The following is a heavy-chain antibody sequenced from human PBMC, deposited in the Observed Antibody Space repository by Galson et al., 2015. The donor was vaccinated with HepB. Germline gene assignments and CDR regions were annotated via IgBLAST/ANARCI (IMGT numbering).Heavy chain of an antibody. D-gene: IGHD4-23*01. CDR2: IIPIFGTA. Sequence: SCKASGGTFSSYAISWVRQAPGQGLEWMGGIIPIFGTANYAQKFQGRVTITADESTSTAYMELSSLRSEDTAVYYCARYQVGTDYGGKGNYYYYYGMDVWGQGTTVTVSS. CDR3: ARYQVGTDYGGKGNYYYYYGMDV. CDR1: GGTFSSYA. J-gene: IGHJ6*02. V-gene: IGHV1-69*01.